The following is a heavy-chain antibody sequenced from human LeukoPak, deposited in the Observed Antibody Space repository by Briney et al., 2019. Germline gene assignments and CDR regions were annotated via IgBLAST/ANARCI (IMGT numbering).Heavy chain of an antibody. CDR2: IYHSGST. CDR1: GVSISNYY. V-gene: IGHV4-59*05. Sequence: SETLSLTCTVSGVSISNYYWSWIRQPPGKGLEWIGSIYHSGSTYYNPSLKGRVTLSVDTSNNQYSLKLSSVTAADTAVYYCATQILLCHYYWGQGTLVTVSS. D-gene: IGHD2-2*01. J-gene: IGHJ4*02. CDR3: ATQILLCHYY.